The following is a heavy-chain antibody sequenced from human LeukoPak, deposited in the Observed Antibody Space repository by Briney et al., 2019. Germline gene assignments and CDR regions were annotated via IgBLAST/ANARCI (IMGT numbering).Heavy chain of an antibody. V-gene: IGHV3-23*01. CDR3: AKWGGYDILTGYYVSDF. J-gene: IGHJ4*02. D-gene: IGHD3-9*01. CDR2: ITGSGDTT. CDR1: GFIFRNYA. Sequence: GASLRLSCAASGFIFRNYAMSWVRQAPGKGLEWVSAITGSGDTTYYADSVKGRFTISRDNSKNTLYVEMNTLRAEDKAVYYCAKWGGYDILTGYYVSDFWGQGTLVTVSS.